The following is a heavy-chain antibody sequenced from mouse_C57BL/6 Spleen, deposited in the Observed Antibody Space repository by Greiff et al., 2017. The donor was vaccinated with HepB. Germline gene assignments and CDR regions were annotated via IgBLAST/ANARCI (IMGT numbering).Heavy chain of an antibody. CDR3: AIATMVTTNAMDY. CDR1: GFSLTSYG. CDR2: IWRGGST. V-gene: IGHV2-5*01. J-gene: IGHJ4*01. Sequence: VKLLESGPGLVQPSQCLSITCTVSGFSLTSYGVRWVRQSPGKGLEWLGVIWRGGSTDYNAAFMSRLSITKDNSKSHVIFKMNSLQADDTAIYYCAIATMVTTNAMDYWGQGTSVTVSS. D-gene: IGHD2-2*01.